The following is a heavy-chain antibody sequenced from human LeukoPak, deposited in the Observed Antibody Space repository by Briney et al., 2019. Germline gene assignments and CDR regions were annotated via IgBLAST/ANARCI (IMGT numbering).Heavy chain of an antibody. V-gene: IGHV5-51*01. CDR2: IYPGDSDT. Sequence: GEPLKISCQGSGYSFTSYWIAWVRQMPGKGLEWMGIIYPGDSDTRYSPSFQGQVTISADKSISTAYLQWSSLKASDTAMYYCARRTYHYDSSGYTYYFDYWGQGTLVTVSS. D-gene: IGHD3-22*01. CDR1: GYSFTSYW. J-gene: IGHJ4*02. CDR3: ARRTYHYDSSGYTYYFDY.